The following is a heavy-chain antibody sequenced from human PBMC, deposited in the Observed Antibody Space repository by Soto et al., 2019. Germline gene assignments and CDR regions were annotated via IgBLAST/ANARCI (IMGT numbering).Heavy chain of an antibody. V-gene: IGHV1-69*01. CDR3: ARVAGSSTMVREGPGCMDV. J-gene: IGHJ6*02. Sequence: QVQLVQSGAAVKKPGSSVKVSCKASGGTFSSYAISWVRQAPGQGLEWMGGIIPIFGTANYAQKLQGGVTITADEYTSTAYMALDSLRSDDTAVDYCARVAGSSTMVREGPGCMDVWGQGTTVTVSS. D-gene: IGHD3-10*01. CDR2: IIPIFGTA. CDR1: GGTFSSYA.